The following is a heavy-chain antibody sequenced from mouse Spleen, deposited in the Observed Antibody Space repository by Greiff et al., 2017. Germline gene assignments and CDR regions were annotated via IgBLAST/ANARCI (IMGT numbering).Heavy chain of an antibody. CDR2: ISSGGGNT. CDR3: ARRYGNPYYFDY. Sequence: EVKLMESGGGLVKPGGSLKLSCAASGFTFSSYAMSWVRQTPEKRLEWVAYISSGGGNTYYPDSVKGRFTISRDNAKNTLYLQMSSLRSEDTALYYCARRYGNPYYFDYWGQGTTLTVSS. D-gene: IGHD2-10*02. CDR1: GFTFSSYA. V-gene: IGHV5-9*01. J-gene: IGHJ2*01.